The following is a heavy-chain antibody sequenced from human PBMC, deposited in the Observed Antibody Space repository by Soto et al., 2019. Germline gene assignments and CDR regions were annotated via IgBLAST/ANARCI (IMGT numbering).Heavy chain of an antibody. J-gene: IGHJ5*02. CDR2: IYHSGST. V-gene: IGHV4-34*01. CDR3: ARETYGDYVGYFDP. D-gene: IGHD4-17*01. Sequence: SETLSLTCAVYGGLYSDYYWSWIRQAPGKGLEWIGEIYHSGSTNYNPSLQSRVTITLDTSKNQFTLRLSSVTAADTAVYYCARETYGDYVGYFDPWGQGIQVT. CDR1: GGLYSDYY.